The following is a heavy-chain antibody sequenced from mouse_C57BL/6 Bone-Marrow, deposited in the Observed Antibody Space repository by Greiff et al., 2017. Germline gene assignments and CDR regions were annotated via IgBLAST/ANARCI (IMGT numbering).Heavy chain of an antibody. CDR2: IDPSDSYT. Sequence: VQLQQPGAELVMPGASVKLSCKASGYTFTSYWMHWVKQRPGQGLEWIGEIDPSDSYTNYNQKFKGKSTLTVDKSSSTAYMQFSSLTSEDSAVYSCAIISYDYDGFAYWGQGTLVTVSA. CDR1: GYTFTSYW. CDR3: AIISYDYDGFAY. D-gene: IGHD2-4*01. J-gene: IGHJ3*01. V-gene: IGHV1-69*01.